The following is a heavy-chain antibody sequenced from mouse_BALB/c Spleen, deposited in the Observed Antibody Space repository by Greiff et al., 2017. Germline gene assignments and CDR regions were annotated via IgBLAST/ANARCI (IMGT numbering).Heavy chain of an antibody. V-gene: IGHV5-17*02. CDR1: GFTFSSFG. D-gene: IGHD2-3*01. Sequence: EVNLVESGGGLVQPGGSRKLSCAASGFTFSSFGMHWVRQAPEKGLEWVAYISSGSSTIYYADTVKGRFTISRDNPKNTLFLQMTSLRSEDTAMYYCAREGDGYLFAYWGQGTLVTVSA. CDR2: ISSGSSTI. CDR3: AREGDGYLFAY. J-gene: IGHJ3*01.